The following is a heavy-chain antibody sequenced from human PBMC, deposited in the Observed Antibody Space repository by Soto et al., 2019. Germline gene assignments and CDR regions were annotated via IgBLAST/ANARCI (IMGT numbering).Heavy chain of an antibody. J-gene: IGHJ6*02. D-gene: IGHD6-13*01. Sequence: PSETLSLTXTVSGGSISSGDYYWSWIRQPPGKGLEWIGYIYYSGSTYYNPSLKSRVTISVDTSKNQFSLKLSSVTAADTAVYYCARDAGSSYDAYYYYGMDVWGQGTTVTVS. CDR2: IYYSGST. CDR3: ARDAGSSYDAYYYYGMDV. CDR1: GGSISSGDYY. V-gene: IGHV4-30-4*01.